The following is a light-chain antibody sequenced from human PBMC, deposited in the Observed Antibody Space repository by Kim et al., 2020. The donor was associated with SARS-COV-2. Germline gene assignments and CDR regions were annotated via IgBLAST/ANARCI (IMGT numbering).Light chain of an antibody. J-gene: IGLJ3*02. V-gene: IGLV3-21*04. CDR2: YDS. CDR3: QVWDSSSDHPV. CDR1: NIGSKS. Sequence: SYELTQPPSVSVAPGKTARITCGGNNIGSKSVHWYQQKPGQAPVLVIYYDSDRPSGIPERFSGSNFGNTATLTISRVEAGDEADYYCQVWDSSSDHPVFGGGTQLT.